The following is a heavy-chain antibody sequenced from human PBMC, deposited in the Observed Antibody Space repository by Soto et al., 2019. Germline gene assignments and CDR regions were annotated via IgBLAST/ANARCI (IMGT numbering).Heavy chain of an antibody. J-gene: IGHJ4*02. V-gene: IGHV3-30-3*01. CDR2: ISYGGNNK. CDR1: GFTFSTSA. Sequence: QVQVVESGGGVVQPGGSLRLSCAASGFTFSTSAMHWVRQAPGKGLEWMAMISYGGNNKYYADSVKGRFTISRDISESTLYLQMNSLRTEGTAVYYCAREEFEAGRGHFGCWGQGTLVSVSS. CDR3: AREEFEAGRGHFGC. D-gene: IGHD6-13*01.